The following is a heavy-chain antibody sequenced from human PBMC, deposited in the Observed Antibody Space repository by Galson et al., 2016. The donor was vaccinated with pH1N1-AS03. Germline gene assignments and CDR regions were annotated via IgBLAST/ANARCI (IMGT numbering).Heavy chain of an antibody. CDR3: ARRSRDDGSGYYTDYDYFDL. CDR1: GFTLTNYL. CDR2: IKHDGGEK. Sequence: LRLSCAASGFTLTNYLMTWVRQAPGKGLEWVANIKHDGGEKYYVDSVKGRFTISRDNAKNSLYLQMNSLRLEDTAVYFCARRSRDDGSGYYTDYDYFDLWGQGTLVTVSS. V-gene: IGHV3-7*03. D-gene: IGHD3-22*01. J-gene: IGHJ4*02.